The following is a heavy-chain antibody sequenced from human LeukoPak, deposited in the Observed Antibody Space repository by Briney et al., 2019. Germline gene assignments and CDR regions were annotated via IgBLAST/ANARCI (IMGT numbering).Heavy chain of an antibody. V-gene: IGHV1-2*02. J-gene: IGHJ4*02. CDR1: GYTFTGYY. Sequence: GASVKVSCKASGYTFTGYYMHWVRQAPGQGLEWMGWINPNSGGTNYAQKFQGRVTMTRDTSISTAYMELSRLRSDDTAVYYCARGRTMVRGVPREGFDYWGQGTLVTVSS. D-gene: IGHD3-10*01. CDR3: ARGRTMVRGVPREGFDY. CDR2: INPNSGGT.